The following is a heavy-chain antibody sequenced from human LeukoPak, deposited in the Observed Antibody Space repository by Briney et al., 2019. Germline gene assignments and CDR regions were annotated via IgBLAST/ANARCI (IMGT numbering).Heavy chain of an antibody. CDR2: ISGSGGST. Sequence: GGSLRLSCAASGFTFSSYSMNWVRQAPGKGLEWVSAISGSGGSTYYADSVKGRFAISRDTSKNTLYLQMNSLRDEDTAVYYCARAFGLTDYWGQGTLVTVSS. CDR1: GFTFSSYS. V-gene: IGHV3-23*01. D-gene: IGHD3/OR15-3a*01. J-gene: IGHJ4*02. CDR3: ARAFGLTDY.